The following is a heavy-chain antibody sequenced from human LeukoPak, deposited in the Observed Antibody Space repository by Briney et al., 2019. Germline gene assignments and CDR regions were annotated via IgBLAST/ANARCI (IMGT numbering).Heavy chain of an antibody. V-gene: IGHV5-10-1*01. CDR2: IDPRDSYT. D-gene: IGHD3-10*01. Sequence: GESLKISCQGSGSSFTDYWINWVRQMPGKGLEWMGRIDPRDSYTTYSPSFQGRVTISADTSITTAYLQWRSLKASDTAIYYCARQMVRGVIHWIDPWGQGTQVTVSS. CDR1: GSSFTDYW. J-gene: IGHJ5*02. CDR3: ARQMVRGVIHWIDP.